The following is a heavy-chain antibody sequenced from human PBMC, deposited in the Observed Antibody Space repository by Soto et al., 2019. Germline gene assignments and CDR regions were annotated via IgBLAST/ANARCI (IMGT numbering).Heavy chain of an antibody. CDR3: ARVHYGGKGQHSWFDP. Sequence: GASVKVSCKASGGTFSSYAISWVRQAPGQGLERMGGIIPVFGTANYAQKFQGRVTITADESTSTAYMELSSLRSEDTAVYYCARVHYGGKGQHSWFDPWGQGTLVTVSS. CDR2: IIPVFGTA. D-gene: IGHD4-17*01. J-gene: IGHJ5*02. CDR1: GGTFSSYA. V-gene: IGHV1-69*13.